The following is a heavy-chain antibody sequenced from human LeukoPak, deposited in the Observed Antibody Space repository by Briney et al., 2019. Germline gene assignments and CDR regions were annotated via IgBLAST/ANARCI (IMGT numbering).Heavy chain of an antibody. J-gene: IGHJ3*02. CDR3: ARGRITMVRGVIILDAFDI. CDR2: INPNSGGT. V-gene: IGHV1-2*02. D-gene: IGHD3-10*01. CDR1: GYTFTGYY. Sequence: ASVKVSCKASGYTFTGYYMHWVRQAPGQGLEWMGWINPNSGGTNYAQKFQGRVTMTRDTSISTAYMELSRLRSDDTAVYYCARGRITMVRGVIILDAFDIWGQGTMVTVSS.